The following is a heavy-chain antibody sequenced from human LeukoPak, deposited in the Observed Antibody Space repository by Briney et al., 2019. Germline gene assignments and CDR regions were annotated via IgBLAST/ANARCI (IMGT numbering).Heavy chain of an antibody. CDR2: ISSSSSYT. CDR3: ASLTDSGYVTY. CDR1: GFTFSDYY. J-gene: IGHJ4*02. V-gene: IGHV3-11*03. Sequence: GGSLRLSCAASGFTFSDYYMSWIRQAPGKGLEWVSYISSSSSYTNYADSVKGRFTISRDNAKNSLYLQMNSLRAEETAVYYCASLTDSGYVTYWGQGTLVTVSS. D-gene: IGHD5-12*01.